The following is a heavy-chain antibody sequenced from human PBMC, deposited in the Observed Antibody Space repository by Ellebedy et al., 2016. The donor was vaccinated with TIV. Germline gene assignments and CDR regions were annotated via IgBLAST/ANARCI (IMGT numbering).Heavy chain of an antibody. CDR1: GFTFSSYA. J-gene: IGHJ4*02. Sequence: PGGSLSLSCAASGFTFSSYAMSWVRRAQWKGLDWVSTISNTGNRTYYADSVEGRFIISRDNSKKTLYLQMNSLRAEDTAVYYCAKGRGGGSDSSAPRYYFDYWGLGTLVTVSS. CDR3: AKGRGGGSDSSAPRYYFDY. CDR2: ISNTGNRT. D-gene: IGHD3-22*01. V-gene: IGHV3-23*01.